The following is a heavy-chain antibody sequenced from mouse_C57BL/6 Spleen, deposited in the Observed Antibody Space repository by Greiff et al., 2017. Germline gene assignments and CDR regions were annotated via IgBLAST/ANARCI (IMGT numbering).Heavy chain of an antibody. CDR1: GSTFTSYW. J-gene: IGHJ2*01. D-gene: IGHD2-4*01. CDR3: ARGLRRTYFDY. Sequence: QVQLQQPGAELVKPGASVKLSCKASGSTFTSYWMQWVNQRPGQGLEWIGEIDPSDSYTNYNQKFKGKATLTVDTSSSTAYMQLSSLASEDSAVYYCARGLRRTYFDYWGQGTTLTVSS. CDR2: IDPSDSYT. V-gene: IGHV1-50*01.